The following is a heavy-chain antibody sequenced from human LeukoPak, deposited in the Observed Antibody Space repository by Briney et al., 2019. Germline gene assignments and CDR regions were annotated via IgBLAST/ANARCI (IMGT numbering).Heavy chain of an antibody. CDR2: IYYSGST. D-gene: IGHD5-18*01. CDR1: GGSISSSSYY. Sequence: SETLSLTCTVSGGSISSSSYYWGWIPQPPGKGLEWIGSIYYSGSTYYNPSLKSRVTISVDTSKNQFSLKLSSVTAADTAVYYCARPGYSYGYYYFDYWGQGTLVTVSS. V-gene: IGHV4-39*01. CDR3: ARPGYSYGYYYFDY. J-gene: IGHJ4*02.